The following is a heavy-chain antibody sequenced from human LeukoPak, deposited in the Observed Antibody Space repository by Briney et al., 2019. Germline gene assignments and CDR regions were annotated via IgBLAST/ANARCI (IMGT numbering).Heavy chain of an antibody. CDR1: GFTFSSYT. D-gene: IGHD4-17*01. V-gene: IGHV3-21*01. J-gene: IGHJ4*02. CDR2: ISSSSGYI. CDR3: ARDQNYGDYFDY. Sequence: MTGGSLRLSCAASGFTFSSYTINWVRQAPGKGLEWVSCISSSSGYIYYADSVKGRFTISRDNAKKSLYLQMNSLRAEDTAVYYCARDQNYGDYFDYWGQGTLVTVSS.